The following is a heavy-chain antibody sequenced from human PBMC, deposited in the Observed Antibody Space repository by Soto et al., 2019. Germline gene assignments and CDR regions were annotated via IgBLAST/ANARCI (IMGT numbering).Heavy chain of an antibody. CDR3: ARDRTKGSYYHYYYGMDV. J-gene: IGHJ6*02. Sequence: GGSLRLSCAASGFTFSSYSMNWVRQAPGKGLEWVSSISSSSSYIYYADSVKGRFTISRDNAKNSLYLQMNSLRAEDTAVYYCARDRTKGSYYHYYYGMDVWGQGTTVTVSS. V-gene: IGHV3-21*01. D-gene: IGHD1-26*01. CDR1: GFTFSSYS. CDR2: ISSSSSYI.